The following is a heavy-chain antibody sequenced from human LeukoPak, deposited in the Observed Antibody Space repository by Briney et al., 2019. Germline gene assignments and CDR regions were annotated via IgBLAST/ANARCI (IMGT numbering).Heavy chain of an antibody. V-gene: IGHV3-30*18. D-gene: IGHD3-10*01. CDR3: AKDRWAGSGSYSFDY. Sequence: GGSLRLSCAASGFTFSSYGMHWVRQAPGKGLECVAVISYDGSNKYYADSVKGRFTISRDNSKNTLYLQMNSLRAEDTAVYYCAKDRWAGSGSYSFDYWGQGTLVTVSS. CDR2: ISYDGSNK. J-gene: IGHJ4*02. CDR1: GFTFSSYG.